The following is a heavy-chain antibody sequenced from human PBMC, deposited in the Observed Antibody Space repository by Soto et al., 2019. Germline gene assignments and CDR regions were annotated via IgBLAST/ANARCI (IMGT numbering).Heavy chain of an antibody. V-gene: IGHV1-69*13. Sequence: SVKVSCKASGGTFSSYAISWVRQAPGQGLEWMGGIIPIFGTANYAQKFQGRVTITADESTSTAYMELSSLRSEDTAVYYCARDVAAAGRLCWFDPWGQGTLVTVSS. D-gene: IGHD6-13*01. CDR1: GGTFSSYA. CDR2: IIPIFGTA. CDR3: ARDVAAAGRLCWFDP. J-gene: IGHJ5*02.